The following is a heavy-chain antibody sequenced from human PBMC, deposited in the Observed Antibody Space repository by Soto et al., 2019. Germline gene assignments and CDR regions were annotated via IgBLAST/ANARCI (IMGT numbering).Heavy chain of an antibody. CDR1: GYTLTRYS. CDR3: AILGTYYFDNSDNYFDF. D-gene: IGHD3-22*01. CDR2: INAGNGNT. J-gene: IGHJ4*01. Sequence: QVQLVQSGAEEMKPGASVKVSCKASGYTLTRYSIHWVRQAPGQRLEWMGWINAGNGNTKFSQKFQGRVTITRDTSASTAYMELRGLRSEDTAVYYCAILGTYYFDNSDNYFDFWGXGXXVTVSS. V-gene: IGHV1-3*05.